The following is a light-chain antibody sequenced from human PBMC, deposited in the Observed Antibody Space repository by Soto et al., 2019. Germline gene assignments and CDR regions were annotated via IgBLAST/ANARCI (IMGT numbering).Light chain of an antibody. CDR2: EVS. CDR1: SSDVGGYNY. J-gene: IGLJ2*01. CDR3: SSYTSSSTLV. V-gene: IGLV2-14*01. Sequence: QSALTQPASVSGSPGQSITISCTGTSSDVGGYNYVSWYQQHPGKAPKLMIYEVSNRPSGVSNRFSGSKSGNTASLTISGLXAEXEADXXCSSYTSSSTLVFGGGTKVTVL.